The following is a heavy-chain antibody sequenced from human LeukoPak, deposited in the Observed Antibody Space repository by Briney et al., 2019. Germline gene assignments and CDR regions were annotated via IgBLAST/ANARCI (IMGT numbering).Heavy chain of an antibody. V-gene: IGHV4-34*01. CDR2: INHGGST. J-gene: IGHJ4*02. Sequence: SETLSLTCAVYGGSFSDYYWSWIRQPPGKGLEWIGEINHGGSTNYNPSLKSRVTISVDTSKNQFSLKLSSVTAADTAVYYCARGPPGYYDFWSGTSHFDYWGQGTLVTVSS. CDR3: ARGPPGYYDFWSGTSHFDY. CDR1: GGSFSDYY. D-gene: IGHD3-3*01.